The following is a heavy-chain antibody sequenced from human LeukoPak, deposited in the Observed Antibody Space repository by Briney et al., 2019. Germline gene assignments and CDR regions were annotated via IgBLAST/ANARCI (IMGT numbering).Heavy chain of an antibody. CDR3: AKGTSTTCPCYRDH. CDR2: ISATRGNT. D-gene: IGHD2-2*01. V-gene: IGHV3-23*01. Sequence: GGSLRLSCVASGFTFTNYAMSWVRQAPGKGLEWVSAISATRGNTYYADSVQGRFSISRDNSKNTLYLQMNSLRAEDTAVYYCAKGTSTTCPCYRDHWGQGTLVTVSS. CDR1: GFTFTNYA. J-gene: IGHJ4*02.